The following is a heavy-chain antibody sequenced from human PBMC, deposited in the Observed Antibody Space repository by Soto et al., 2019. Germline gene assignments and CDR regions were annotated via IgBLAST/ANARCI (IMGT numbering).Heavy chain of an antibody. V-gene: IGHV3-21*04. CDR1: GITFNSYS. CDR3: AKDRNYPRDQFHY. D-gene: IGHD1-7*01. Sequence: PGGSLRLSCAASGITFNSYSMNWVRQAPGKGLEWVSSISSVSTYIYYADSVKGRFTISRDNSKNTIFLHMDSLRAEDAAVYYCAKDRNYPRDQFHYWGQGTLVTVSS. CDR2: ISSVSTYI. J-gene: IGHJ4*02.